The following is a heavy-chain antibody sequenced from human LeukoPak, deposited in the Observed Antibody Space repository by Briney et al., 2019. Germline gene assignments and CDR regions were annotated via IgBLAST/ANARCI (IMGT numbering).Heavy chain of an antibody. J-gene: IGHJ4*02. CDR3: ARSRDGYDDY. D-gene: IGHD5-24*01. CDR2: IDPSDSYT. Sequence: GESLMISCKGSGYSFTSYWISWVRQMPGKGLEWMGRIDPSDSYTNYSPSFQGHVTISADKSISTAYLQWSSLKASDTAMYYRARSRDGYDDYWGQGTLVTVSS. CDR1: GYSFTSYW. V-gene: IGHV5-10-1*01.